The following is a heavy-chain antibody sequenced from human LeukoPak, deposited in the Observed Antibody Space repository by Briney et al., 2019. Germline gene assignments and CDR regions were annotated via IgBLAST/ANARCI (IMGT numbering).Heavy chain of an antibody. V-gene: IGHV3-30*14. D-gene: IGHD6-19*01. CDR3: ARVRYSSTSRDFDH. J-gene: IGHJ4*02. CDR1: GFTFSSYA. CDR2: ISYDGSNK. Sequence: GRSLRLSCAASGFTFSSYAMHWVRQAPGKGLEWVAVISYDGSNKYYADSVRGRFTISRDNPKNTLYLQMNSLRAGDTAAYYCARVRYSSTSRDFDHWGQGTLVTVSS.